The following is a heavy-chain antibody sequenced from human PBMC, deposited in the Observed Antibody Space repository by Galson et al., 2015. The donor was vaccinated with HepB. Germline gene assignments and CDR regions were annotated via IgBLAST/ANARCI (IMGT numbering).Heavy chain of an antibody. D-gene: IGHD3-10*01. CDR2: TYYSGST. CDR1: GGSISSGGYY. Sequence: TLSLTCTVSGGSISSGGYYWSWIRQHPGKGLEWIGYTYYSGSTYYNPSLKSRVTISVDTSKNQFSLKLSSVTAADTAVYYCARGSSFGELLTKYYYHYGMDVWGQGTTVTVSS. V-gene: IGHV4-30-4*08. CDR3: ARGSSFGELLTKYYYHYGMDV. J-gene: IGHJ6*02.